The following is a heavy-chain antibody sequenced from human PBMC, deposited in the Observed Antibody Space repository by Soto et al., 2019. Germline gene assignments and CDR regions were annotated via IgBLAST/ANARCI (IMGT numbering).Heavy chain of an antibody. CDR3: AIANYYGSPGDFEY. Sequence: EVQLVESGGGLVQPGGSLRLSCAASGFTFSSYSMNWVRQAPGTGLEWVSYISSSSSTIYYAASVKGRFTISRDNAKNSLYLQMNSLRAEDTAVYYCAIANYYGSPGDFEYWGQGTLVTVSS. CDR2: ISSSSSTI. J-gene: IGHJ4*02. CDR1: GFTFSSYS. D-gene: IGHD3-10*01. V-gene: IGHV3-48*01.